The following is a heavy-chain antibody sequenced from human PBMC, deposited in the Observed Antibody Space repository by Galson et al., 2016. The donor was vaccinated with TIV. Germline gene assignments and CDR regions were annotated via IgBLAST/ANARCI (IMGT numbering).Heavy chain of an antibody. J-gene: IGHJ6*02. CDR1: GFTFSSYA. Sequence: SLRLSCAASGFTFSSYAMTWVRQAPGKGLEWVSAITGGGGTTYYADSVKGRFTISRDNSKNTVYLQMNSLRADDTAVYYCAKVPSSGFRYYYGMDVGGQGTTVTVSS. CDR2: ITGGGGTT. D-gene: IGHD3-22*01. V-gene: IGHV3-23*01. CDR3: AKVPSSGFRYYYGMDV.